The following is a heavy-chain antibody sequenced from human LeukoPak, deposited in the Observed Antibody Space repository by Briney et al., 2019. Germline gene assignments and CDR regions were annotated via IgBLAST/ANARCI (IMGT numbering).Heavy chain of an antibody. Sequence: GGSLRLSCAASGFTFSSNLMHWVRQAPGKGLEWVSYISSSSSYTNYADSVKGRFTISRNNAKNSLYLQMNSLRAEDTAVYYCARGVRGVFYYFDYWGQGTLVTVSS. CDR2: ISSSSSYT. J-gene: IGHJ4*02. D-gene: IGHD3-10*01. CDR3: ARGVRGVFYYFDY. V-gene: IGHV3-11*06. CDR1: GFTFSSNL.